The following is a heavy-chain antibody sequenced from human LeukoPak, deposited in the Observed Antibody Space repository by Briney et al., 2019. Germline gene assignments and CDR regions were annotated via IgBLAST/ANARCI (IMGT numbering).Heavy chain of an antibody. V-gene: IGHV3-21*01. CDR1: GFTFSSYS. D-gene: IGHD4-17*01. J-gene: IGHJ3*02. CDR2: ISSSSSYI. Sequence: GGSLRLSCAASGFTFSSYSMNWVRQAPGKGLEWVSSISSSSSYIYYADSVKGRFSISRDNAKNSLYLQMNSLRAEDTAVYYCARGPTVTHDAFDIWGQGTMVTVSS. CDR3: ARGPTVTHDAFDI.